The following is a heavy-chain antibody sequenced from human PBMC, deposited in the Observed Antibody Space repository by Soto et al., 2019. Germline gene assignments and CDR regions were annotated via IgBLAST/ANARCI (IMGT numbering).Heavy chain of an antibody. CDR3: ATRNPPYIYGLFDY. CDR2: IKSKGDGETV. J-gene: IGHJ4*02. V-gene: IGHV3-15*07. CDR1: GFIFGDAW. Sequence: EVQLVESGGGLAKPGGSLRLSCAASGFIFGDAWMHWVRQAPGKGLEWVGRIKSKGDGETVDYAAPVTGRFTTSRDDSKNTLYLQMNSLKAEDTAVYYCATRNPPYIYGLFDYWGQGTLVTVSS. D-gene: IGHD5-18*01.